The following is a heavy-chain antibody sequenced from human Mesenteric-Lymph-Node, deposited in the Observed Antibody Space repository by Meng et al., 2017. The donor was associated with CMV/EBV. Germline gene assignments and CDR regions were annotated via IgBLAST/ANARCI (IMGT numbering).Heavy chain of an antibody. CDR3: ASIPPYRVYFDY. CDR1: GFTFSDYY. D-gene: IGHD1-26*01. V-gene: IGHV3-11*01. CDR2: ITTDGGMT. Sequence: GESLKISCAASGFTFSDYYMTWIRQAPGKGLEWISYITTDGGMTFHADSVKGRFTISRDNAKNSLYLQMNSLRAEDTAVYYCASIPPYRVYFDYWGQGTLVTVSS. J-gene: IGHJ4*02.